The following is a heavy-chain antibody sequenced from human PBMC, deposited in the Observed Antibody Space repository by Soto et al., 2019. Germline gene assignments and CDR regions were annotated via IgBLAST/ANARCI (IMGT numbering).Heavy chain of an antibody. Sequence: GGSLRHSSADSGFNFVSYAMSWIRQAPGKWHEXVTAISGSGGSTYYADSVKGRFTISRDNSKNTLYLQMNSLRAEDTAVYYCAKGGYYYDSSGYYFGLDTGSYVDYWGQGTLVTGSS. CDR3: AKGGYYYDSSGYYFGLDTGSYVDY. D-gene: IGHD3-22*01. J-gene: IGHJ4*02. CDR1: GFNFVSYA. CDR2: ISGSGGST. V-gene: IGHV3-23*01.